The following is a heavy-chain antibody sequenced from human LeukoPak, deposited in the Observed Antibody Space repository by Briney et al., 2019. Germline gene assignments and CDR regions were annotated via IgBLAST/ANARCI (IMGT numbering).Heavy chain of an antibody. CDR2: IDRSRNTI. Sequence: GGSLRLSCAASGFTLSTASMNWVRQAPGKGLEWISYIDRSRNTIYYADSVKGRFTISRDSAKNSLYLQMNSLRAEDTAVYFCADNLSRWGQGTLVTVSS. CDR1: GFTLSTAS. D-gene: IGHD1-1*01. J-gene: IGHJ4*02. CDR3: ADNLSR. V-gene: IGHV3-48*04.